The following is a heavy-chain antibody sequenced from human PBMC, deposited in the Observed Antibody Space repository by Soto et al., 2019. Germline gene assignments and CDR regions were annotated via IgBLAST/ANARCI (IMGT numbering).Heavy chain of an antibody. CDR1: GYSFTTYW. J-gene: IGHJ5*02. V-gene: IGHV5-51*01. CDR2: IYPGDSDT. CDR3: ARQALAARWFDP. Sequence: EVQLVQSGAEVKKPGDSLKISCKGSGYSFTTYWIAWVRQMPGKGLEWMGIIYPGDSDTRYSPSFQGQVTISADKSTSTAYLQWNTLKASDTAMYYCARQALAARWFDPWGQGTLVTVSS. D-gene: IGHD6-25*01.